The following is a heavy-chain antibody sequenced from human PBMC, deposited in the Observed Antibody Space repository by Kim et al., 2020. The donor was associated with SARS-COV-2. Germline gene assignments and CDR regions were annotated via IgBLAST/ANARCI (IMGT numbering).Heavy chain of an antibody. CDR1: GFTFSSYS. CDR3: ARDRGDDYGDTIDY. Sequence: GGSLRLSCAASGFTFSSYSMNWVRQAPGKGLEWVSSISSSSSYIYYADSVKGRFTISRDNAKNSLYLQMNSPRAEDTAVYYCARDRGDDYGDTIDYWGQGTLVTVSS. J-gene: IGHJ4*02. CDR2: ISSSSSYI. V-gene: IGHV3-21*01. D-gene: IGHD4-17*01.